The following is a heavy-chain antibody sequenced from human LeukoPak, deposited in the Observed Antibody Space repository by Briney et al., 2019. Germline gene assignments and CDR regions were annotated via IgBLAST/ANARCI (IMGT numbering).Heavy chain of an antibody. Sequence: ASVEVSCKASGYTFTSYGISWVRQAPGQGIEWMGWISAYNGNTNYAQKLQGRVTMTTDTSTSTVYMELRSLRSDDTAVYYCVRGSGLVIYNWFDPWGQGTLVTVSS. CDR1: GYTFTSYG. V-gene: IGHV1-18*01. CDR2: ISAYNGNT. J-gene: IGHJ5*02. D-gene: IGHD3-3*01. CDR3: VRGSGLVIYNWFDP.